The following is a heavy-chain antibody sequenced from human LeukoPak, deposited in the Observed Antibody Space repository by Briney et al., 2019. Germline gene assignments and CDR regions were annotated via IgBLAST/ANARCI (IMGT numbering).Heavy chain of an antibody. D-gene: IGHD3-9*01. CDR2: ISYDGSNK. J-gene: IGHJ4*02. CDR1: GFTFSSYG. CDR3: AKEGDILTGYYPPGYFDY. V-gene: IGHV3-30*18. Sequence: TGGSLRLSCAASGFTFSSYGMHWVRQAPGKGLEWVAVISYDGSNKYYADSVKGRFTISRDNSKSTLYLQMNSLRAEDTAVYYCAKEGDILTGYYPPGYFDYWGQGTLVTVSS.